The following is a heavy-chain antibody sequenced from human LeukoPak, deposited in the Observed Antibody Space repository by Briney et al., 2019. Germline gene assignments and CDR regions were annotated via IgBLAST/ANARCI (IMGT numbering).Heavy chain of an antibody. Sequence: GGSLRLTCAASGFTFSSYWMSWVRQAPGKGLEWVANIKQDRSEKYYVDSVKGRFTMSRDNAKNSLYLQMNSLRAEDTAVYYCARESSSWYRDTFFGGSLYFDYWGQGTLVTVSS. V-gene: IGHV3-7*03. CDR2: IKQDRSEK. D-gene: IGHD6-13*01. CDR3: ARESSSWYRDTFFGGSLYFDY. J-gene: IGHJ4*02. CDR1: GFTFSSYW.